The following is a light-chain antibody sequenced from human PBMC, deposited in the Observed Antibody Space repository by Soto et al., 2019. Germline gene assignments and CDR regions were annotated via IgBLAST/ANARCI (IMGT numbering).Light chain of an antibody. J-gene: IGKJ1*01. CDR3: QQYNSYSSWT. CDR2: DAS. Sequence: DIPMTQSPSTVSASVGDRVTITCRASQSISHWLAWYQQKPGKAPNLLIYDASSLQSGVPSRFSGSGSGTEFSLTISSLQPDDFATYYCQQYNSYSSWTFGQGTKVEI. CDR1: QSISHW. V-gene: IGKV1-5*01.